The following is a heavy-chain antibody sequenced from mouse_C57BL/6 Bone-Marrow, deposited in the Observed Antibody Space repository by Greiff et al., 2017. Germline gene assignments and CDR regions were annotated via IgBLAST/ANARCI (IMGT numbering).Heavy chain of an antibody. D-gene: IGHD2-2*01. CDR2: IDPSDSYT. J-gene: IGHJ2*01. Sequence: QVQLKQPGAELVKPGASVKLSCKASGYTFTSYWMQWVKQRPGQGLEWIGGIDPSDSYTNYNQKFKGKATLTVDTSSSTAYMQLSSLTSEDSAVYYCAGFYGYFYYFDYWGQGTTLTVSS. CDR1: GYTFTSYW. CDR3: AGFYGYFYYFDY. V-gene: IGHV1-50*01.